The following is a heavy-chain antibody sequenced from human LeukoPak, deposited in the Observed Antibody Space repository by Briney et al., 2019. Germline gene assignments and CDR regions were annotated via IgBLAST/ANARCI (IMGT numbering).Heavy chain of an antibody. Sequence: ASVKVSCKASGYTFTSYGISWVRQAPGQGLEWMGGIIPIFGTANYAQKFQGRVTITTDESTSTAYMELSSLRSEDTAVYYCARGEVAAASYYYMDVWGKGTTVTVSS. J-gene: IGHJ6*03. V-gene: IGHV1-69*05. D-gene: IGHD6-13*01. CDR2: IIPIFGTA. CDR3: ARGEVAAASYYYMDV. CDR1: GYTFTSYG.